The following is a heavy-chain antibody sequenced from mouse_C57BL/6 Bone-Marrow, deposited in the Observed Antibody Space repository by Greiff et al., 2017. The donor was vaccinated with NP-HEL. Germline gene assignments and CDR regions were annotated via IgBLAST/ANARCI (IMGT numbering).Heavy chain of an antibody. CDR2: SRNKANDYTT. V-gene: IGHV7-1*01. CDR1: GFTFSDFY. J-gene: IGHJ1*03. CDR3: ARDYYGSRDWYFDV. Sequence: EVNLVESGGGLVQSGRSLRLSCATSGFTFSDFYMEWVRQAPGKGLEWIAASRNKANDYTTEYSASVKGRFIVSRDTSQSILYLQMNALRAEDTAIYYCARDYYGSRDWYFDVWGTGTTVTVSS. D-gene: IGHD1-1*01.